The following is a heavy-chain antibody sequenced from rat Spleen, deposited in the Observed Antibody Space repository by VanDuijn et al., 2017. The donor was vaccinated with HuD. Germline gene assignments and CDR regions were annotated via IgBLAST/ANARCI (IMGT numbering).Heavy chain of an antibody. CDR1: GFSLTDYN. Sequence: QVQLKESGPGLVQPSQTLSLTCTVSGFSLTDYNVHWIRRPTGKGLEWMGMMWTGGTTDYNSGLKSRLSISRDTSRNHVFLRLNSLQNEDIATYYCSRGGNGPKDYYFDYWGQGAMVTVSS. CDR2: MWTGGTT. V-gene: IGHV2-30*01. D-gene: IGHD1-7*01. J-gene: IGHJ2*01. CDR3: SRGGNGPKDYYFDY.